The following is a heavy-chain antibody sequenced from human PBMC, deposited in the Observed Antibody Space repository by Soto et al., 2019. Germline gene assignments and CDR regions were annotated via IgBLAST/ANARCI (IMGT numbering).Heavy chain of an antibody. CDR1: GGSISTYC. D-gene: IGHD4-4*01. CDR2: LYYGGST. Sequence: SETLSLTCTVSGGSISTYCWNWIRQPPGKGLEWIGYLYYGGSTNYNPSLESRVTISLDTSKNQISLKLSSVTAADTAVYYCARGRDDYNGWYVDLWGRGSLVTVSS. CDR3: ARGRDDYNGWYVDL. V-gene: IGHV4-59*01. J-gene: IGHJ2*01.